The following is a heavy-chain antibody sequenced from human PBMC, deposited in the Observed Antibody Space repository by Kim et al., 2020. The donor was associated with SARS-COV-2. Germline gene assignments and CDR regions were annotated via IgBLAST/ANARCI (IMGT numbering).Heavy chain of an antibody. D-gene: IGHD3-9*01. CDR2: MNPNSGNT. Sequence: ASVKVSCKASGYTFTSYDINWVRQATGQGLEWMGWMNPNSGNTGYAQKFQGRVTMTRNTSISTAYMELSSLRSEDTAVYYCARGGYYDILTGYYKVDAFDIWGQGTMVTVSS. V-gene: IGHV1-8*01. CDR1: GYTFTSYD. CDR3: ARGGYYDILTGYYKVDAFDI. J-gene: IGHJ3*02.